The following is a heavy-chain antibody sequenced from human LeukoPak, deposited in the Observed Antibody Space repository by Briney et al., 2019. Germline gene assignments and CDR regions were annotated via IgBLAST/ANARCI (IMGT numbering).Heavy chain of an antibody. D-gene: IGHD6-13*01. CDR3: ARGIAAALISGDAFDI. J-gene: IGHJ3*02. CDR2: ISSSSSSYI. Sequence: GGSLRLSCAASGFTFSSYSMNWVRQAPGKGLEWVSSISSSSSSYIYYADSVKGRFTVSRDNAKSSLYLHMNSLRAEDTAVYYCARGIAAALISGDAFDIWGQGTMVTVSS. CDR1: GFTFSSYS. V-gene: IGHV3-21*01.